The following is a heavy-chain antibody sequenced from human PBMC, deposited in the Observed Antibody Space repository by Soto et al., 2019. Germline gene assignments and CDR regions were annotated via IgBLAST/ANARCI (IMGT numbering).Heavy chain of an antibody. J-gene: IGHJ5*02. V-gene: IGHV6-1*01. CDR3: AKAHPGSDGGFDP. D-gene: IGHD4-17*01. CDR2: TYYRSKWFN. Sequence: SQTLSLTCAISGDSVSNNGAAWNWIRQSPSGGLEWLGRTYYRSKWFNDYAVSVKSRITISPDTSKNQFSLQLNAVTPEDTAVYYCAKAHPGSDGGFDPWGQGTRVTVSS. CDR1: GDSVSNNGAA.